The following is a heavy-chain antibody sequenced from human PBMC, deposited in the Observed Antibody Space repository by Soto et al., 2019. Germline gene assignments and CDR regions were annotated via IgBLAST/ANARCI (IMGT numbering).Heavy chain of an antibody. D-gene: IGHD5-12*01. Sequence: LRLSCAASGFTFSSYGMHWVRQAPGKGLEWVSAISGSGGNTYYADSVKGRFTISRDNSKNTLYLQMNSLRAEDTAVYYCASTGRNRGYDLLVYWGQGTLVTVSS. CDR1: GFTFSSYG. V-gene: IGHV3-23*01. CDR3: ASTGRNRGYDLLVY. CDR2: ISGSGGNT. J-gene: IGHJ4*02.